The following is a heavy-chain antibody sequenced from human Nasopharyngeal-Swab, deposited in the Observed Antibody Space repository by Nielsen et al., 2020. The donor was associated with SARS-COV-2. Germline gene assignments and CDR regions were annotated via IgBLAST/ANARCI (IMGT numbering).Heavy chain of an antibody. V-gene: IGHV1-46*01. CDR3: ARSYYDFWSGYLEYYYGMDV. D-gene: IGHD3-3*01. J-gene: IGHJ6*02. CDR2: INPSGGGT. CDR1: GYTFTSHY. Sequence: ASVKVSCKASGYTFTSHYMHWVRQAPGQGLEWMGIINPSGGGTTYAQKFQGRVTMTRDTSTSTVYMELSSLRSEDTAVYYCARSYYDFWSGYLEYYYGMDVWGPGTTVTFSS.